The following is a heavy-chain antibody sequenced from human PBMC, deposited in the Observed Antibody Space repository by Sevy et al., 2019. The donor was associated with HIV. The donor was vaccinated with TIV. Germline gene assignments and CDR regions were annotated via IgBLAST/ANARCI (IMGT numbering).Heavy chain of an antibody. CDR3: ARSYSSSWYILYYFEY. Sequence: GGSLRLSCAASGFSFSSYSVSWVRQAPGKGLEWVASIGSSNSYIYYADSVKGRFTISRDNAKKSLFLHMTTLRAEDTAVYYCARSYSSSWYILYYFEYWGQGTPVTVSS. J-gene: IGHJ4*02. D-gene: IGHD6-13*01. V-gene: IGHV3-21*01. CDR1: GFSFSSYS. CDR2: IGSSNSYI.